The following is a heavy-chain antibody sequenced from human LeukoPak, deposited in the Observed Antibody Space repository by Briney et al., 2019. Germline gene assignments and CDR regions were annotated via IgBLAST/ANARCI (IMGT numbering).Heavy chain of an antibody. CDR3: ARGSGGDFWSGYYFDY. V-gene: IGHV1-69*04. D-gene: IGHD3-3*01. CDR2: IIPIFGIA. J-gene: IGHJ4*02. Sequence: GSSVKVSCKASGGTFSSYAISWVRQAPGQGLEWMGRIIPIFGIANYAQKFQGRVTITADKSTSTAYMELSSLRSEDTAVYYCARGSGGDFWSGYYFDYWGQGTLVTASS. CDR1: GGTFSSYA.